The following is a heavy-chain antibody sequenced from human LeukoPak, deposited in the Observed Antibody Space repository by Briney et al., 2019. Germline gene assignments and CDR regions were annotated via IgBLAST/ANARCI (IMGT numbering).Heavy chain of an antibody. J-gene: IGHJ3*02. Sequence: ASVKVSCKASGYTFTGYYMNCVRQAPGQGLEWMGRINPNSGGTNYAQKFQGRVTMTRDTSISTAYMELSRLRSDDTAVYYCARVGDGLNDAFDIWGQGTMVTVSS. CDR1: GYTFTGYY. CDR3: ARVGDGLNDAFDI. D-gene: IGHD5-24*01. CDR2: INPNSGGT. V-gene: IGHV1-2*06.